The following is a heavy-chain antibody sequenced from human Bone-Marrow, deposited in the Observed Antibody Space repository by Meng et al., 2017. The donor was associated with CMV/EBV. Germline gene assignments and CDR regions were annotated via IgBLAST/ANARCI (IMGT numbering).Heavy chain of an antibody. D-gene: IGHD1-26*01. CDR2: IRSKAYGGTT. Sequence: GESLKISCTASGFTFGDYAMSWVRQAPGKGLEWVGFIRSKAYGGTTEYAASVKGRFTISRDDSKSIAYLQMNSLRAEDTAVYYCARDRSGSYHLGGAFDIWGQGTMVAVSS. CDR1: GFTFGDYA. V-gene: IGHV3-49*04. J-gene: IGHJ3*02. CDR3: ARDRSGSYHLGGAFDI.